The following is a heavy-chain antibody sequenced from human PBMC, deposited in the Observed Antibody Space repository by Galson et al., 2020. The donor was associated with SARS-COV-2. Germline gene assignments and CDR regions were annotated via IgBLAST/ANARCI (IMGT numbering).Heavy chain of an antibody. Sequence: GESLKISCAASGFTFSSYAMCWVRQAPGKGLEWVSTIGGSGGSTYYADSVKGRFTISRDNSKNTLYLQMNSLRAEDTAVYYCAKAPRSSGSDYWGQGTLVTVSS. CDR2: IGGSGGST. V-gene: IGHV3-23*01. D-gene: IGHD6-19*01. J-gene: IGHJ4*02. CDR1: GFTFSSYA. CDR3: AKAPRSSGSDY.